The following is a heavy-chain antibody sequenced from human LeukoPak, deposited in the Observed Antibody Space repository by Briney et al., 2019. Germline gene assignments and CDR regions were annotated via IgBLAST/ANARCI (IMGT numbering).Heavy chain of an antibody. CDR2: IYHSGST. CDR1: GGSFSGYY. Sequence: SETLSLTCAVYGGSFSGYYWSWIRQPPGKGLEWIGIIYHSGSTYYNPSLKSRVTISVDTSKNQFSLKLTSVTAADTAVYNCARMIEMATIAAFDYWGQGTLVTVSS. J-gene: IGHJ4*02. D-gene: IGHD5-24*01. CDR3: ARMIEMATIAAFDY. V-gene: IGHV4-34*01.